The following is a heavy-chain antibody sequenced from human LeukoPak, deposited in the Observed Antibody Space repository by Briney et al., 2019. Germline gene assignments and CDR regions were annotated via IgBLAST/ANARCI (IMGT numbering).Heavy chain of an antibody. CDR1: GFTVSSNY. V-gene: IGHV3-66*01. D-gene: IGHD2-15*01. CDR3: ARDSGGNGVNRPYFDY. CDR2: IYSGGST. J-gene: IGHJ4*02. Sequence: PGGSLRLSCAASGFTVSSNYMSWVRQAPGKGLEWVSVIYSGGSTYYADSVKGRFTISRDNSKNTLYLQMNSLRAEDTAVYYCARDSGGNGVNRPYFDYWGQGTLVTVSS.